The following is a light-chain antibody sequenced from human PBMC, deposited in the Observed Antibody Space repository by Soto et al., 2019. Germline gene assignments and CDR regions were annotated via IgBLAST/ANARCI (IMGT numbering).Light chain of an antibody. Sequence: QPVLTQPPSASGTPGQRVTISCYGSSSNIGSNYVYWYQQLPGTAPKLLIYRNNQRPSGVPDRFSGSKSGTSASLAISGLRSEDEADYYCAAWDDSLSGLVVFGGGTKLTVL. CDR1: SSNIGSNY. CDR2: RNN. V-gene: IGLV1-47*01. J-gene: IGLJ2*01. CDR3: AAWDDSLSGLVV.